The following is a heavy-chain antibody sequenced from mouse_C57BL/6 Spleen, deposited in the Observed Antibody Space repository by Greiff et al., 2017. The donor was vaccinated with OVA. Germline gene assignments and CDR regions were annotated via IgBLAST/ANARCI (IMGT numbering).Heavy chain of an antibody. Sequence: QVQLQQPGAELVKPGASVKLSCKASGYTFTSYWMHWVKQRPGQGLEWIGMIHPNSGSTNYNEKFKSKATLTVDKSSSTAYMQLSSLTSEDSAVYYCARYGYDGHYFDYWGQGTTLTVSS. J-gene: IGHJ2*01. V-gene: IGHV1-64*01. CDR2: IHPNSGST. CDR1: GYTFTSYW. CDR3: ARYGYDGHYFDY. D-gene: IGHD2-2*01.